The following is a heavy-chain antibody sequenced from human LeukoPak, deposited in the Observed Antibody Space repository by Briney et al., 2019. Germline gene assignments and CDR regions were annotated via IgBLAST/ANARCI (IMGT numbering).Heavy chain of an antibody. V-gene: IGHV4-59*01. CDR1: GGSISSYY. J-gene: IGHJ3*02. CDR3: ARDDVTGTGAFDI. Sequence: PSETLSLTCTVSGGSISSYYWSWIRQPPGKGLEWIGYIYYSGSTNYNPSLKSRVTISVDTSKNQFSLKLSSVTAADTAVYYCARDDVTGTGAFDIWGQGTMVTVSS. CDR2: IYYSGST. D-gene: IGHD1-7*01.